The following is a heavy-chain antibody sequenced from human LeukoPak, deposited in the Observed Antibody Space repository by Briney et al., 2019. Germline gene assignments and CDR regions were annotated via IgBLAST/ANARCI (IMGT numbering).Heavy chain of an antibody. J-gene: IGHJ4*02. D-gene: IGHD3-22*01. V-gene: IGHV1-69*04. CDR1: GGTFSSYA. CDR3: ARDDGSSGYYRPPDY. CDR2: IIPILGIA. Sequence: SVKVSCKASGGTFSSYAISWVRQAPGQGLEWMGRIIPILGIANYAQKFQGRVTITADKSTSTAYMELSSLRSEDTAVYYCARDDGSSGYYRPPDYWGQGTLVTVFS.